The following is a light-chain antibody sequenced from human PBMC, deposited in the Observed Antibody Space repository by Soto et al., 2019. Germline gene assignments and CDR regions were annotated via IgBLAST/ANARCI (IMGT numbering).Light chain of an antibody. Sequence: QSALTQPASVSGSPGQSITISCTGTSSDVGGYNFVSWYQQHPGKAPKLVIFDVSNRPSGVSNRFSGSKSGNTASLTISGLQAEDEADYYCSSYTSSTTWVFGGGTKVTVL. CDR1: SSDVGGYNF. CDR3: SSYTSSTTWV. CDR2: DVS. J-gene: IGLJ3*02. V-gene: IGLV2-14*01.